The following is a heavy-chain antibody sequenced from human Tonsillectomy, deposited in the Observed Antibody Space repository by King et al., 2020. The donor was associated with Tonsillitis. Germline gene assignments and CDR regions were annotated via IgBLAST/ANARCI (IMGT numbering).Heavy chain of an antibody. J-gene: IGHJ6*02. CDR2: ISSSSSTI. D-gene: IGHD4-17*01. CDR3: ARVKVTTVTTPPSYLYGMDV. V-gene: IGHV3-48*01. CDR1: GFTFSSYN. Sequence: VQLVESGGNLVQPGGSLRLSCAASGFTFSSYNMNWVRQAPGKGLEWVSYISSSSSTIYSADSVKGRFTISRDNAQNSLYLQMNSLSAEDTALYYCARVKVTTVTTPPSYLYGMDVWGQGTTVTVSS.